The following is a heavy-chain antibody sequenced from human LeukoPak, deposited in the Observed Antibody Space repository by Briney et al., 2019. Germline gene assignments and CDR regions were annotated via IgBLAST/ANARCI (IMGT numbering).Heavy chain of an antibody. CDR3: ARGGRYCSSTSCYRRAGARRYYYYYMDV. D-gene: IGHD2-2*01. CDR2: MNPNSGNT. V-gene: IGHV1-8*01. J-gene: IGHJ6*03. Sequence: ASVKVSCKASGYTFTSYDINWVRQATGQGLEGMGWMNPNSGNTGYAQKFQGRVTMTRNTSISTAYMELSSLRSEDTAVYYCARGGRYCSSTSCYRRAGARRYYYYYMDVWGKGTTVTVSS. CDR1: GYTFTSYD.